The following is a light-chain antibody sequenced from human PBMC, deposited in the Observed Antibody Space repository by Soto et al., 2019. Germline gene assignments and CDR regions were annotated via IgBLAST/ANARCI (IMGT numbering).Light chain of an antibody. CDR2: DAY. CDR3: QQRHMWPIT. J-gene: IGKJ5*01. CDR1: PSVTNF. V-gene: IGKV3-11*01. Sequence: EIVLTQSPATLSLSPGERATLSCRASPSVTNFLAWYQQKPGQAPRLLIYDAYNRATGIPPRFSGSGSGTDFTLTISSLEPEDSAVYYCQQRHMWPITFGQGTLLEI.